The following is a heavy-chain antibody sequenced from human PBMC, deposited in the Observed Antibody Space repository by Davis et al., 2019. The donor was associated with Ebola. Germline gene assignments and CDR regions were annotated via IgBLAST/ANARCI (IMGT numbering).Heavy chain of an antibody. J-gene: IGHJ5*02. Sequence: AASVKVSCKASGFTFTSSAMQWVRQARGQRLEWIGWIVVGSGNTNYAQKFQERVTITRDMSTSTAYMELSRLRSDDTAVYYCAREYCSSTSCYNWFDPWGQGTLVTVSS. D-gene: IGHD2-2*01. CDR1: GFTFTSSA. V-gene: IGHV1-58*02. CDR2: IVVGSGNT. CDR3: AREYCSSTSCYNWFDP.